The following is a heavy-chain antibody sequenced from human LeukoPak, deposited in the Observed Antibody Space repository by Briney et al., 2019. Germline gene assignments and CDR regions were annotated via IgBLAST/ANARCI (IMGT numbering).Heavy chain of an antibody. CDR2: ISGSGAST. V-gene: IGHV3-23*01. CDR1: GFTVSSNY. J-gene: IGHJ4*02. D-gene: IGHD1-26*01. CDR3: AKGRGSPYYFEY. Sequence: PGGSPRLSCAASGFTVSSNYMSWVRQAPGKGLEWVSAISGSGASTYYADSVKGRFTISRDNSKNTLYLQMNSLRAEDTAVYYCAKGRGSPYYFEYWGQGTLVTVSS.